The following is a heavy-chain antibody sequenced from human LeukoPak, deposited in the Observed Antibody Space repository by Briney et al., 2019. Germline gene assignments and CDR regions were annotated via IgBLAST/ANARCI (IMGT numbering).Heavy chain of an antibody. CDR2: INPNSGGT. Sequence: ASVKVSCKASGYTFTGYYMHWVRQAPVQGLEWMGRINPNSGGTNYAQKFQGRVTMTRDTSISTAYMELSRLRSEDTAVYYCARERCSSTSCYRAYFDYWGQGTLVTVSS. CDR3: ARERCSSTSCYRAYFDY. J-gene: IGHJ4*02. V-gene: IGHV1-2*06. D-gene: IGHD2-2*01. CDR1: GYTFTGYY.